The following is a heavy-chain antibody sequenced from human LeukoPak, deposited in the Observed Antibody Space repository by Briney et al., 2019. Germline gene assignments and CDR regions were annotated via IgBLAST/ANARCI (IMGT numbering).Heavy chain of an antibody. CDR2: IYTSGST. Sequence: SETLSLTCTVSGGSISSYYWSWIRQPAGKGLEWIGRIYTSGSTNYHPSLKSRVTMSVDTPKNQFSLKLSSVTAADAAVYYCARERGSYGVNWFDPWGQGTLVTVSS. CDR1: GGSISSYY. V-gene: IGHV4-4*07. J-gene: IGHJ5*02. CDR3: ARERGSYGVNWFDP. D-gene: IGHD1-26*01.